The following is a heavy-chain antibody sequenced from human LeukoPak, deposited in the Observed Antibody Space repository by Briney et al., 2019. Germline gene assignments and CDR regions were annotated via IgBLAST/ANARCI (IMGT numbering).Heavy chain of an antibody. V-gene: IGHV5-51*01. D-gene: IGHD6-19*01. CDR1: GYSFTSYW. J-gene: IGHJ4*02. CDR2: IYPGDSDT. Sequence: GESLKISCKGSGYSFTSYWIGWVRQMPGKGLEWMGIIYPGDSDTRYSPSFQGQVTISADKSISTAYLQWGSLKASDTAMYYCARLGLAVAVPVDYWGQGTLVTVSS. CDR3: ARLGLAVAVPVDY.